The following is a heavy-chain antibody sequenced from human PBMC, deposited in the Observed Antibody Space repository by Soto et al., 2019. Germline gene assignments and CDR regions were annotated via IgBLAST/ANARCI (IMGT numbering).Heavy chain of an antibody. Sequence: GGSLRLSCPTSGFPFSDYYMSWIRQAPGKGLEWLSHISPKSTYRNYADSVKGRFTISRDNTKSSLFLQMNRLGVEDTAVYYCVRGGGGGLFEPWGQGVLVTVSS. D-gene: IGHD2-21*01. J-gene: IGHJ5*02. CDR2: ISPKSTYR. CDR3: VRGGGGGLFEP. V-gene: IGHV3-11*06. CDR1: GFPFSDYY.